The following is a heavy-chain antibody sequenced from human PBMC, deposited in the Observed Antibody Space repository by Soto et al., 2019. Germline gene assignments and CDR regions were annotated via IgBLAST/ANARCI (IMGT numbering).Heavy chain of an antibody. CDR2: INAGNGNT. CDR3: ARSGRDIVVVVAAIYYYGMDV. CDR1: GYTFTSYA. D-gene: IGHD2-15*01. J-gene: IGHJ6*02. Sequence: ASVKVSCKASGYTFTSYAMHWVRQAPGQRLEWMGWINAGNGNTNYAQKFQGRVTITADESTSTAYMELSSLRSEDTAVYYCARSGRDIVVVVAAIYYYGMDVWGQGTTVTAP. V-gene: IGHV1-3*01.